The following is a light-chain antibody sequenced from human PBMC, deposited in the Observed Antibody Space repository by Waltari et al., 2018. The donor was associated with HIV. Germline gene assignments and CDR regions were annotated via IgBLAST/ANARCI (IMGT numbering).Light chain of an antibody. CDR1: DSDIGTYKL. Sequence: HSDLTQPPSASGSPGQSVTISCTGSDSDIGTYKLVSWYQHHPGKAPKLIIYEVNKRPSGVPDRFSVSKSGDTASLTVSGLQAEDEADYYCASYRGLNNLGVFGTGTKVTVL. V-gene: IGLV2-8*01. CDR3: ASYRGLNNLGV. J-gene: IGLJ1*01. CDR2: EVN.